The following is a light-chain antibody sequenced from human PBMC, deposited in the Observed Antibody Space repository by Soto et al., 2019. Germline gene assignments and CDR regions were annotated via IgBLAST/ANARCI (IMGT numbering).Light chain of an antibody. CDR3: SSYTSSSTLV. J-gene: IGLJ2*01. V-gene: IGLV2-14*01. CDR1: SSDVGGYNY. CDR2: DVS. Sequence: QSVLTQPASVSGSPGQSITISCTGTSSDVGGYNYVSWYQQPPGKAPKLMIYDVSNRPSGVSIRFSGSKSGNTASLTISGLQAEVEADYYCSSYTSSSTLVFGGGTKLTVL.